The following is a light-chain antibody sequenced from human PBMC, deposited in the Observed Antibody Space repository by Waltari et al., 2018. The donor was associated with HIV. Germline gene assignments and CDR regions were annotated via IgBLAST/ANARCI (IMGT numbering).Light chain of an antibody. CDR3: QQYDNLHT. CDR2: DAS. V-gene: IGKV1-33*01. J-gene: IGKJ4*01. Sequence: DIQMTQSPSSLSASVGDRVTITCQASQDISNYLNWYQQKPGKAPKLLIYDASNLETGVPSRFGGSRSGTDFTFTISSLQPEDIATYYCQQYDNLHTFGGGTKVEIK. CDR1: QDISNY.